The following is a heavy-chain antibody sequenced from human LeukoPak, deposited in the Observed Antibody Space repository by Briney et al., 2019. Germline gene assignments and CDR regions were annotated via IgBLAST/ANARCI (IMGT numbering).Heavy chain of an antibody. Sequence: GGSLRLSCAASEFTFSSCAMSWVRQAPGEGLEWVSVISGSGGSTYCADSVRGRFTISRDNSKNTLYLQMNSLRAEDTAVYYCAKARGRDGYKDELDYWGQGTLVTVSS. D-gene: IGHD5-24*01. J-gene: IGHJ4*02. CDR2: ISGSGGST. CDR3: AKARGRDGYKDELDY. V-gene: IGHV3-23*01. CDR1: EFTFSSCA.